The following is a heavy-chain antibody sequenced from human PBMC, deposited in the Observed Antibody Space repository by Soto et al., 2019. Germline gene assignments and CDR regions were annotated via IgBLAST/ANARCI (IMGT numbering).Heavy chain of an antibody. CDR2: INAGNGNT. CDR3: AKSIVVVTALDY. J-gene: IGHJ4*02. Sequence: QVQLVQSGAEEKKPGASVKVSCKASGYTFTSYAMHWVRQAPGQRLEWMGWINAGNGNTKYSQKFQGRVTITRDTTASPAYMELSSLRSEHTAVYYCAKSIVVVTALDYWGQGTLVTVSS. D-gene: IGHD2-21*02. CDR1: GYTFTSYA. V-gene: IGHV1-3*05.